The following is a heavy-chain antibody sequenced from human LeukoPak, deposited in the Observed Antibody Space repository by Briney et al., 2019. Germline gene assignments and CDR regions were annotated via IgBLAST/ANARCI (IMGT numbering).Heavy chain of an antibody. D-gene: IGHD6-19*01. CDR2: IKQDGSEK. CDR1: GFTFSSYW. Sequence: GGSLRLSCAASGFTFSSYWMSWVRQAPGKGLEWVANIKQDGSEKYYVDSVKGRFTISRDNAKNSLYLQMNSLRAEDTAVYYCAGDSSGWPYYFDYWGQGTLATVSS. CDR3: AGDSSGWPYYFDY. J-gene: IGHJ4*02. V-gene: IGHV3-7*01.